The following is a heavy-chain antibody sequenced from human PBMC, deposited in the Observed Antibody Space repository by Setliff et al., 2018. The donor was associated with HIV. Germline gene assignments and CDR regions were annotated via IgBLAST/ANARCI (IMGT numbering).Heavy chain of an antibody. Sequence: SLTCTVSSGSISSGTYYWSWIRQYPGKGLEWIGYIDYSGSAFYNPSLKSRITISRDTSKNQFSLKMNSVTAADTAVYYCAREGKTALVTKYFDYWGHGKLVTVSS. CDR3: AREGKTALVTKYFDY. D-gene: IGHD5-18*01. CDR2: IDYSGSA. CDR1: SGSISSGTYY. V-gene: IGHV4-31*03. J-gene: IGHJ4*01.